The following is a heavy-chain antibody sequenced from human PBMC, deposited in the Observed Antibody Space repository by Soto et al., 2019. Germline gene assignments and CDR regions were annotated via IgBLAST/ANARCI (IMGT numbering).Heavy chain of an antibody. Sequence: GGSLRLSCAASGFTFSNAWMSWVRQVPGKGLEWVGRIKSKTDGGTTDYAAPVKGRFTISRDDSKNTLYLQMNSLKTEDTAVYYCTFSDFWSGYPVSYYYYGMDVWGQGTTVTVSS. D-gene: IGHD3-3*01. V-gene: IGHV3-15*01. CDR1: GFTFSNAW. CDR2: IKSKTDGGTT. J-gene: IGHJ6*02. CDR3: TFSDFWSGYPVSYYYYGMDV.